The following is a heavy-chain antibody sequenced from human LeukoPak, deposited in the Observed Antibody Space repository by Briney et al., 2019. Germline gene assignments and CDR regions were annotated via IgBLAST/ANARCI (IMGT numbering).Heavy chain of an antibody. D-gene: IGHD6-13*01. CDR3: AKGSSNWRDYYYFDY. V-gene: IGHV3-53*01. CDR1: GFTVSSNY. CDR2: IYSGGST. Sequence: GGSLRLSCAASGFTVSSNYMSWVRQAPGKGLEWVSVIYSGGSTYYADSVKGRFTISRDNSKNTLYLQMNSLRVEDTVVYYCAKGSSNWRDYYYFDYWGQGTLVTVSS. J-gene: IGHJ4*02.